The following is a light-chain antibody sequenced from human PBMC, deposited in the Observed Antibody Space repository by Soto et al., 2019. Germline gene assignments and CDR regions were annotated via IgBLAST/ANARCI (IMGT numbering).Light chain of an antibody. CDR3: QEYNHSSGLT. J-gene: IGKJ4*01. Sequence: CRTSQSITRWLAWYQQKPGEAPKLLIYDASSLESGVPSRFSGSVSRTELYVISRRFQHDDFATYHSQEYNHSSGLTFGGGTKVDI. CDR1: QSITRW. CDR2: DAS. V-gene: IGKV1-5*01.